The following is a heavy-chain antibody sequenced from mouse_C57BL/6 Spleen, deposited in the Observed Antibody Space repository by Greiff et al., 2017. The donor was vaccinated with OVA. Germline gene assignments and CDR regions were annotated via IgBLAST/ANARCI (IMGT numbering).Heavy chain of an antibody. CDR1: GYSITSGYY. D-gene: IGHD4-1*01. Sequence: EVKLMESGPGLVKPSQSLSLTCSVTGYSITSGYYWNWIRQFPGNKLEWMGYISYDGSNNYNPSLKNRISITRDTSKNQFFLKLNSVTTEDTATYYCARAGLTGTGYFDYWGQGTTLTVSS. CDR3: ARAGLTGTGYFDY. CDR2: ISYDGSN. V-gene: IGHV3-6*01. J-gene: IGHJ2*01.